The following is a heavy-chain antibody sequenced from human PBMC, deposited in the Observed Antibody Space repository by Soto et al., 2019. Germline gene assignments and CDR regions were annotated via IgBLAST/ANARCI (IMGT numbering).Heavy chain of an antibody. D-gene: IGHD2-15*01. CDR1: GYTFTSYA. J-gene: IGHJ4*02. V-gene: IGHV1-3*05. Sequence: QVQLVQSGAEEKKPGASVKVSCKASGYTFTSYAMHWVRQAPGQRLEWMGWINAGNGNTKYSQKFQGRITITRDTSASTAYMELSSLRSEDTAVYYCARGTVVTHFDYWGQGTLVTVSS. CDR3: ARGTVVTHFDY. CDR2: INAGNGNT.